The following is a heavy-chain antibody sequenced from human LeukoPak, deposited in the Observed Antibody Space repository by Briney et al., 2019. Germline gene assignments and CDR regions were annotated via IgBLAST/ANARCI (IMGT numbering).Heavy chain of an antibody. Sequence: PGGSLRLSCAASGFTVSSNYMSWVRQAPGKGLEWVSVIYSGGSTYYADSVEGRFTISRDNSKNTLYLQMNSLRAEDTAVYYCAKDKARVRGVMSYWGQGTLVTVSS. CDR1: GFTVSSNY. V-gene: IGHV3-53*01. CDR2: IYSGGST. D-gene: IGHD3-10*01. J-gene: IGHJ4*02. CDR3: AKDKARVRGVMSY.